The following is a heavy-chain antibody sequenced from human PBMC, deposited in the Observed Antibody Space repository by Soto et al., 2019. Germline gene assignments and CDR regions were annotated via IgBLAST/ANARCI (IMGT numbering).Heavy chain of an antibody. CDR2: IYYSGST. CDR3: ARATDDFWSGYYRFDP. J-gene: IGHJ5*02. V-gene: IGHV4-39*01. D-gene: IGHD3-3*01. CDR1: GGSISSSSYY. Sequence: SETLSLTCTVSGGSISSSSYYWGWIRQPPGKGLEWIGSIYYSGSTYYNPSLKSRVTISVDTSKNQFSLKLSSVTAADTAVYYCARATDDFWSGYYRFDPWGQGTLVTVSS.